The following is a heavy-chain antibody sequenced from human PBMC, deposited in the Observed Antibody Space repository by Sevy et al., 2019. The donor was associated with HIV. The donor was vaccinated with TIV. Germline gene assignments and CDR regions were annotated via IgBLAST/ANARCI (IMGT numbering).Heavy chain of an antibody. CDR3: AREVGGFNWRPYYFDS. CDR1: GFIFTDYW. J-gene: IGHJ4*02. V-gene: IGHV3-7*01. CDR2: IKQDQSEK. Sequence: GGSLRLSCETSGFIFTDYWMSWVRQIPGKGLEWVATIKQDQSEKYYVDSVKRRFAISRDSAKKSVSLQMNGLRAEDTALYFCAREVGGFNWRPYYFDSWGQGTLVTVSS. D-gene: IGHD3-3*01.